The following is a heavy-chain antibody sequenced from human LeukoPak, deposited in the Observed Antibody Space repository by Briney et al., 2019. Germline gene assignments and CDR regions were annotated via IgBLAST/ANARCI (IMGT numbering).Heavy chain of an antibody. CDR1: GGSITSYY. Sequence: PSETLSLTCTISGGSITSYYWSWIRQPPGKGLEWIGYIYYSGNTNYNPSLKSRVTISVDTSKNEFSLQLTSVTAADTAVYYCARGSGWLPDCWGQGTPVTVSS. D-gene: IGHD6-19*01. CDR3: ARGSGWLPDC. J-gene: IGHJ4*02. V-gene: IGHV4-59*01. CDR2: IYYSGNT.